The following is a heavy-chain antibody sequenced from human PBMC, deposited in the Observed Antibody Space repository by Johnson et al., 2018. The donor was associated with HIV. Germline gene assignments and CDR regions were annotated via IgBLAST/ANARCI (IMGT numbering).Heavy chain of an antibody. V-gene: IGHV3-30*04. CDR2: ISYDGSNK. J-gene: IGHJ3*02. D-gene: IGHD1-26*01. CDR1: GFTFSSYA. CDR3: AKDWSRTVGATLGPGAFDI. Sequence: QVQLVESGGGVVQPGRSLRLSCAASGFTFSSYAMHWVRQAPGKGLEWVAIISYDGSNKYYADSVKGRFTISRDNSKNMLYLQRKSLRAEDTAVYYCAKDWSRTVGATLGPGAFDIWGQGTMVTVSS.